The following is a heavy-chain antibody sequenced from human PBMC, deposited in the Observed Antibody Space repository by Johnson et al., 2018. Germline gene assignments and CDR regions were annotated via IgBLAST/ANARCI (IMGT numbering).Heavy chain of an antibody. CDR2: IWYDGRQK. J-gene: IGHJ6*02. CDR1: GFVFSGFA. CDR3: AREGNGDHGIDV. Sequence: QVQLVESGGGVVQPGRSLRLSCAASGFVFSGFAMHWVRQPPGKGLEWVAIIWYDGRQKYYEDFVKGRLPISRDNSKNIVYLEMGSLRVDDTAVYFCAREGNGDHGIDVWGQGTTVSVSS. D-gene: IGHD4-17*01. V-gene: IGHV3-33*01.